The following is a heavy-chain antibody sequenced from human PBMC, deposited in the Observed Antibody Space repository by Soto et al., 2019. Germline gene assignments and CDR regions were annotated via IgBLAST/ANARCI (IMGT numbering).Heavy chain of an antibody. J-gene: IGHJ4*02. D-gene: IGHD6-19*01. Sequence: PSGNLSLTCTVSGGSISSYYWSWIRQPPGKGLEWIGYIYYSGSTNYNPSLKSRVTISVDTSKNKFSLKLSSVTAADTAVYYCERVSNDIFAVAGLFGVDYCGRGTLITVS. CDR1: GGSISSYY. V-gene: IGHV4-59*01. CDR3: ERVSNDIFAVAGLFGVDY. CDR2: IYYSGST.